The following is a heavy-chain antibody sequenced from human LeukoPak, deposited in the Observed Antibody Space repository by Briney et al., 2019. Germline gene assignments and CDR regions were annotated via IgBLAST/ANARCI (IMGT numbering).Heavy chain of an antibody. V-gene: IGHV3-30-3*01. CDR2: VLGDGRNR. CDR3: ARDWAVVPANAIGP. D-gene: IGHD2-2*01. Sequence: GGSLRLSCVASGFTFNSYAMHWVRQVPGKGLEWVAIVLGDGRNRYYADSVQGRFTISRDNSKNTLYLQMNSLTTEDTAVYYCARDWAVVPANAIGPWGQGTLVTVSS. J-gene: IGHJ5*02. CDR1: GFTFNSYA.